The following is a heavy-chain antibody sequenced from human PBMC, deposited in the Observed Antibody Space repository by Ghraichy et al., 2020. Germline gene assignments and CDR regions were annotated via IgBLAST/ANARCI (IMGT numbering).Heavy chain of an antibody. J-gene: IGHJ6*02. Sequence: GGSLRLSCAASGFTFRSYSMNWVRQAPGKGLEWVSSISSSSSTIYYADSVKGRFTISRDNAKNSLYLQMNSLRDEDTAVYYCAREAGTFIYDYYGMDVWGQDTRVTGSS. CDR1: GFTFRSYS. CDR3: AREAGTFIYDYYGMDV. V-gene: IGHV3-48*02. CDR2: ISSSSSTI. D-gene: IGHD1/OR15-1a*01.